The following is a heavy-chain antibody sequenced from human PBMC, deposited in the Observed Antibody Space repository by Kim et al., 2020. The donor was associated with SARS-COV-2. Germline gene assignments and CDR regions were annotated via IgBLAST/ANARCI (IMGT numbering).Heavy chain of an antibody. CDR2: ISAYNGNT. CDR3: ARRNCGGDYYGIFPGVRLGRYWYFDL. Sequence: ASVKVSCKASGYTFTSYGISWVRQAPGQGLEWMGWISAYNGNTNYAQKLQGRVTMTTDTSTSTAYMELRSLRSDDTAVYYCARRNCGGDYYGIFPGVRLGRYWYFDLWGRGTLVTVSS. D-gene: IGHD2-21*01. CDR1: GYTFTSYG. J-gene: IGHJ2*01. V-gene: IGHV1-18*01.